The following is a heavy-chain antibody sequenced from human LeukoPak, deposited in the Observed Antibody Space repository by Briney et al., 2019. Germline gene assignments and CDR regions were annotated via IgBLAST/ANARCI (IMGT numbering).Heavy chain of an antibody. CDR3: AREIVLVIGMFDY. V-gene: IGHV1-2*02. D-gene: IGHD2-21*01. CDR2: INPNNGGT. Sequence: ASVKVSCKASGYTFTAYYLHWVRQAPGQGLEWMGWINPNNGGTNYAQKFQGRVTMTRDPSINTAYMELSGLTPDDTAVYYCAREIVLVIGMFDYWGQGTLVTVSS. CDR1: GYTFTAYY. J-gene: IGHJ4*02.